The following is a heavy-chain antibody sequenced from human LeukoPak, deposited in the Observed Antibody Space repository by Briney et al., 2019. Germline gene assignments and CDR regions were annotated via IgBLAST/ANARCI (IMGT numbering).Heavy chain of an antibody. CDR3: ARGNSNFNY. J-gene: IGHJ4*02. V-gene: IGHV3-20*01. CDR2: VNRNGGTT. CDR1: GFTFADYG. D-gene: IGHD4-23*01. Sequence: GGSLRLSCAASGFTFADYGMSWVRQAPGKGLEWVSGVNRNGGTTSCADSVKGRFTISRDNAKNSLYLQMNSLRVEDTALYHCARGNSNFNYWGQGTLVTVSS.